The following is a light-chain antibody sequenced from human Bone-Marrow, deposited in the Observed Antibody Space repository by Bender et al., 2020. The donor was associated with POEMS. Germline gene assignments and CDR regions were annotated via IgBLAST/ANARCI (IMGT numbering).Light chain of an antibody. J-gene: IGLJ3*02. V-gene: IGLV1-40*01. CDR3: CSYAGTSSWV. CDR1: SSNIGAGYG. CDR2: GYN. Sequence: QSVLTQPPSVSEAPGQTVTISCTGTSSNIGAGYGVHWYQQIPGTAPKLLIYGYNNRPSGVPDRFSGSKSGTSASLAITGLQAEDEADYYCCSYAGTSSWVFGGGTKLTVL.